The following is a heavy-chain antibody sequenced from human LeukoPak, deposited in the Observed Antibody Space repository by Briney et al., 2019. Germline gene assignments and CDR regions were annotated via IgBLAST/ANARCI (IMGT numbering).Heavy chain of an antibody. V-gene: IGHV1-2*02. CDR3: ARGGATPGIYKAHYS. Sequence: ASVKVSCKACGYTFTGYYMHWVRQAPGQGLECMGWINPNSGGTNYAQKLQGRVTITRDTSISTAYMELSRLRSDDTAVYYCARGGATPGIYKAHYSWGEGTLFTVSS. J-gene: IGHJ4*02. D-gene: IGHD6-13*01. CDR1: GYTFTGYY. CDR2: INPNSGGT.